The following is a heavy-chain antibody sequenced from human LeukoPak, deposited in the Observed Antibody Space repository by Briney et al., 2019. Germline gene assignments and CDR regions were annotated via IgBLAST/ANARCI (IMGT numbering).Heavy chain of an antibody. Sequence: GGSHRLSCEASGFSFSDAWMSWVRQAPGKGLEWVGRIKSSGDGGTTDYTAPVKGRFTISRDDSRNTVFLQMDTLKTEDTAVYYCTTDGGYWGQGTLVTVSS. CDR2: IKSSGDGGTT. J-gene: IGHJ4*02. CDR1: GFSFSDAW. D-gene: IGHD2-15*01. V-gene: IGHV3-15*01. CDR3: TTDGGY.